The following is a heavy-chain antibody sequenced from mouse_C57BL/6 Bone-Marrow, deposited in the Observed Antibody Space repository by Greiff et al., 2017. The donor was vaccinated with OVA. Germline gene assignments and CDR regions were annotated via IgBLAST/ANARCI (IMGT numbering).Heavy chain of an antibody. CDR3: ALYYYGLS. CDR2: IYPRSGNT. CDR1: GYTFTSYG. J-gene: IGHJ3*01. Sequence: QVQLQQSGAELARPGASVKLSCTASGYTFTSYGISWVKQRTGQGLEWIGEIYPRSGNTYYNEKFKGKATLTADKSSSTAYMELRSLASEDSAVYFCALYYYGLSWGQGTLVTVSA. D-gene: IGHD1-1*01. V-gene: IGHV1-81*01.